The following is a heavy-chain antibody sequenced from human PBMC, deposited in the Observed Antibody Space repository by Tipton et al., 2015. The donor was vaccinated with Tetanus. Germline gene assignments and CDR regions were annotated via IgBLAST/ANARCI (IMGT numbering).Heavy chain of an antibody. CDR1: GFSFSGSS. J-gene: IGHJ5*02. Sequence: SLRLSCAASGFSFSGSSMSWVRQAPGKGLEWVSSIRASDGGTYYADSVKGRFTIPRDNSRNTLYLQLNSLRVEDTAIYYCARLVTSWGQGTLVTVSS. D-gene: IGHD3-9*01. CDR2: IRASDGGT. CDR3: ARLVTS. V-gene: IGHV3-23*01.